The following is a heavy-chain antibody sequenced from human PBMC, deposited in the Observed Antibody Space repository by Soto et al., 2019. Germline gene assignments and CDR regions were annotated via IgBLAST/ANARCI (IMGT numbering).Heavy chain of an antibody. Sequence: RGSLRLSCAASGFTFRSYAMNWVRQAPGKGLEWVATISGSGSNTYYADSVKGRFTISRDNSKNTLYLQINSLRAEDTAVYYCAKDGAESYYDSSGYFYWGQGTLVTVSS. V-gene: IGHV3-23*01. J-gene: IGHJ4*02. CDR3: AKDGAESYYDSSGYFY. CDR2: ISGSGSNT. D-gene: IGHD3-22*01. CDR1: GFTFRSYA.